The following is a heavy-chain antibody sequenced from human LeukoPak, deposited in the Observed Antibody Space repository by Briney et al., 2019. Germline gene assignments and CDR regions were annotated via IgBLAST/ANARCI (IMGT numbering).Heavy chain of an antibody. V-gene: IGHV3-30-3*01. CDR1: ESTFSSFA. D-gene: IGHD2-8*01. J-gene: IGHJ4*02. Sequence: PGRSLGLSCAASESTFSSFAMHWVRQAPGKGLEWVALVSYDGSNESYADSVKGRFTISRDNSKNTLYLQMNSLRADDTAVYYCTRKMVETFDYWGQGTLVTVSS. CDR3: TRKMVETFDY. CDR2: VSYDGSNE.